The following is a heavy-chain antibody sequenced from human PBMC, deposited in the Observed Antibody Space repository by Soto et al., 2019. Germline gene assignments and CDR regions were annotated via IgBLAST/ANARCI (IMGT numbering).Heavy chain of an antibody. CDR2: ITGSGGST. D-gene: IGHD5-18*01. CDR1: GFTFSGYS. CDR3: AKEGDLIGYNYGSCFDY. V-gene: IGHV3-23*01. J-gene: IGHJ4*02. Sequence: GGSLRLSCAASGFTFSGYSMSWFRQAPGKGLEWVSAITGSGGSTYYADSVKGRFTISRDNSKNTLYLQMNSLRAEDTAVYYCAKEGDLIGYNYGSCFDYWGQGTLVTVSS.